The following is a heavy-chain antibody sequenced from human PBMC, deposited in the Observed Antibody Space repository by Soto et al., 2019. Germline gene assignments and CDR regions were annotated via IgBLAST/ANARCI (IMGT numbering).Heavy chain of an antibody. D-gene: IGHD3-16*01. CDR1: GASMSPYY. CDR2: IYYSGNT. J-gene: IGHJ6*02. Sequence: TLSLTCTVSGASMSPYYWSWIRQPPGKGLEWIGYIYYSGNTDSNPSLKSRVTISMDTSKNQFSLKLSSVTAEDTAMYYCARVMSRGISLSMDVWGQGTTVTVSS. CDR3: ARVMSRGISLSMDV. V-gene: IGHV4-59*01.